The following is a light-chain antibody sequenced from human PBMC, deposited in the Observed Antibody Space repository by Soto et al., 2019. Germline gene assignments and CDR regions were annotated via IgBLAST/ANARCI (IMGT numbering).Light chain of an antibody. V-gene: IGLV1-40*01. J-gene: IGLJ3*02. CDR2: GNS. Sequence: QSVLTQPPSVSGAPGQRVTISCTGSSSNIGAGYDVHWYQQLPGTAPKLLIYGNSNRPSGVPDRFSGSKSGTSASLAITGLQAEDEADYCQSYDRSLGGSVFGGGTKLTVL. CDR3: QSYDRSLGGSV. CDR1: SSNIGAGYD.